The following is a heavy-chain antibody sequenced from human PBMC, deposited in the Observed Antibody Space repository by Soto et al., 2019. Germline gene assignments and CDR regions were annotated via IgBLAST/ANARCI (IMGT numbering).Heavy chain of an antibody. J-gene: IGHJ4*02. Sequence: GASVKVSCKASGYTFTSYDINWVRRATGQGLEWMGWMNPNSGNTGYAQKFQGRVTMTRNTSISTAYMELSSLRSEDTAVYYCARGIGAYDSSGYYYPYFDYWGQGTLVTVSS. D-gene: IGHD3-22*01. V-gene: IGHV1-8*01. CDR1: GYTFTSYD. CDR3: ARGIGAYDSSGYYYPYFDY. CDR2: MNPNSGNT.